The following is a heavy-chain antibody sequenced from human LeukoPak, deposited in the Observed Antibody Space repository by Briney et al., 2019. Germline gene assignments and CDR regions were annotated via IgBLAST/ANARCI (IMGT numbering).Heavy chain of an antibody. J-gene: IGHJ6*02. CDR3: ARGAYGGWTYYYYYGMDV. V-gene: IGHV4-34*01. CDR2: INHSGST. CDR1: GGSFSGYY. Sequence: SETLSLTCTVSGGSFSGYYWSWIRQPPGKGLEWIGEINHSGSTNYNPSLKSRVTISVDTSKNQFSLKLSSVTAADTAVYYCARGAYGGWTYYYYYGMDVWGQGTTVTVSS. D-gene: IGHD6-19*01.